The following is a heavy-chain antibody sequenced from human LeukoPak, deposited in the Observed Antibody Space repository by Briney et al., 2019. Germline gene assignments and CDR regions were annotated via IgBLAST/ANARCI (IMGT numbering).Heavy chain of an antibody. CDR1: GYTFTSYD. Sequence: ASVKVSCKASGYTFTSYDINWVRQAPGQGLEWMGWINPNSGGTNYAQKFQGRVTMTRDTSISTTYMELSSLRSDDTAVYYCARDGSLDYWGQGTLVTVSS. J-gene: IGHJ4*02. CDR2: INPNSGGT. V-gene: IGHV1-2*02. D-gene: IGHD1-1*01. CDR3: ARDGSLDY.